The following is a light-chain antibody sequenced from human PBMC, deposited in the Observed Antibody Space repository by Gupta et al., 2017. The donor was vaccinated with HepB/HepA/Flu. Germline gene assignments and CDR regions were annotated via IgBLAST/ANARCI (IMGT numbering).Light chain of an antibody. Sequence: ETVMTHSPATLSVSPGERATLSCRASQSVGTNLAWYQQQPGQAPRLLIHGASTRASGIPARFSGSGSGTDFTLTISSLQSEDFAVYYCHQYNNWPPWTFGQGTKVESK. J-gene: IGKJ1*01. CDR1: QSVGTN. CDR2: GAS. CDR3: HQYNNWPPWT. V-gene: IGKV3-15*01.